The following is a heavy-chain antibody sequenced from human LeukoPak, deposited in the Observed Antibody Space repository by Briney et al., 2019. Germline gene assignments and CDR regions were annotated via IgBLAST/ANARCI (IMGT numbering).Heavy chain of an antibody. CDR1: GYTFTSYG. J-gene: IGHJ6*03. CDR2: INPSGGRT. D-gene: IGHD2-2*02. Sequence: ASVKVSCKASGYTFTSYGISWVRQAPGQGLEWMGIINPSGGRTTYAQKFQGRVTMTRVMSASTVYMELSGLRSEDSALYYCAKVIYPYYYNYMDVWGKGTTVTVSS. CDR3: AKVIYPYYYNYMDV. V-gene: IGHV1-46*01.